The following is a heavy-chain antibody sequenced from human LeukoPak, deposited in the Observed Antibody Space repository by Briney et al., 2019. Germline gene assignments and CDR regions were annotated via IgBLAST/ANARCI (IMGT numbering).Heavy chain of an antibody. Sequence: PAGTLTLTCTVSGGSISRGGYSWGWLRQHPGKGLEWIVCSYYSGRTYDDPALKSLVIITVDTSNNLFSQKLSSVTAAAAALYYCARDLGGGNDAFDIWGQGTMATVSS. J-gene: IGHJ3*02. D-gene: IGHD3-16*01. CDR3: ARDLGGGNDAFDI. CDR2: SYYSGRT. V-gene: IGHV4-31*01. CDR1: GGSISRGGYS.